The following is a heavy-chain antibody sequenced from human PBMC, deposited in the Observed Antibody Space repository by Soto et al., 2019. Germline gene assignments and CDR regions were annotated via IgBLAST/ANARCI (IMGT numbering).Heavy chain of an antibody. J-gene: IGHJ4*02. V-gene: IGHV3-7*01. D-gene: IGHD2-2*01. CDR2: INQDGGVQ. CDR1: GLTFSRYW. CDR3: ASQPAVATD. Sequence: EVQLVESGGTLVQPGGSLRLSCAASGLTFSRYWMSWVRQAPGKGPEWVANINQDGGVQYYMDSVRGRFTISRDNAKNSLYLQMNSPRVEDTAVYYCASQPAVATDWGQGTLVTVSS.